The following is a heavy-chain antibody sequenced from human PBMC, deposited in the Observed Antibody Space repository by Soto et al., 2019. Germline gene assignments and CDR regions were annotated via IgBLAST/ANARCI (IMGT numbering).Heavy chain of an antibody. D-gene: IGHD3-10*01. Sequence: QVMQSGGGLIQPGGSLRLACTASGFPFSTSDMSWVRQAPGKGLEWVATIFGSGETTYYADSVRGRLTVSRDNFKNTVYLQMNSRRADDTALYYCVKNSGWFNTWGQGALVIVSS. CDR2: IFGSGETT. J-gene: IGHJ5*02. CDR1: GFPFSTSD. CDR3: VKNSGWFNT. V-gene: IGHV3-23*01.